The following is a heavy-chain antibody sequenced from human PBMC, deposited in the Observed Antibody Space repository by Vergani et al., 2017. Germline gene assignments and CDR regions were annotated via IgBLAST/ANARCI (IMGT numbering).Heavy chain of an antibody. Sequence: QVQLVESGGGVVQPGRSLRLSCAASGFTFSSYAMHWVRQAPGKGLEWVAVISYDGSNKYYADSVKGRFTISRDNSKNSLYLQMNSLRTEDTALYYCAKAADSSGYGIDYWGQGTLVTVSS. V-gene: IGHV3-30-3*01. CDR3: AKAADSSGYGIDY. CDR1: GFTFSSYA. CDR2: ISYDGSNK. D-gene: IGHD3-22*01. J-gene: IGHJ4*02.